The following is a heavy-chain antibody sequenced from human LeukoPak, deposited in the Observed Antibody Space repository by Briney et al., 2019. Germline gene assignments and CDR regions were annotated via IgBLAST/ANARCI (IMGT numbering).Heavy chain of an antibody. CDR1: GFTFSDYY. CDR3: ARDRYNEDNFDY. CDR2: ISSSGSTI. Sequence: GGSLRLSCAASGFTFSDYYMSWLRQAPGKGLEWVSYISSSGSTIYYADSVKGRFTISRDNAKNSLYLQMNSLSAEDTAVYYFARDRYNEDNFDYGGQGTLVTVSS. J-gene: IGHJ4*02. D-gene: IGHD1-1*01. V-gene: IGHV3-11*04.